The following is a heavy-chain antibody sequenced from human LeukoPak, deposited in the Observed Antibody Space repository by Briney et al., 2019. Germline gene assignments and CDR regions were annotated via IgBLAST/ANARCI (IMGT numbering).Heavy chain of an antibody. D-gene: IGHD3-10*01. V-gene: IGHV1-69*01. Sequence: SVKVSCKASGGTFSSYAISWVRQAPGQGLEWMGGIIPIFGTANYAQKFQGRVTITADESTSTAYMELSSLRSEDTAVYYCARQRITMVRGVNKNWFDPWGQGTLVTVSS. J-gene: IGHJ5*02. CDR2: IIPIFGTA. CDR3: ARQRITMVRGVNKNWFDP. CDR1: GGTFSSYA.